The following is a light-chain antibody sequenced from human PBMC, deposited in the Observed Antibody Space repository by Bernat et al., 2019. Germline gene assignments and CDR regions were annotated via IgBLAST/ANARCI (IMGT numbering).Light chain of an antibody. CDR3: QQYGSSPTYT. CDR1: QSVSNTY. J-gene: IGKJ2*01. CDR2: GAS. Sequence: EIVLTQSPGTLSLSPGQRATLSCRASQSVSNTYLAWYRQKPGQAPRLLISGASSRASGVPDRLTGGGSGTVFTLTIDRLEPEDFAVYYCQQYGSSPTYTFGQGTKLEIK. V-gene: IGKV3-20*01.